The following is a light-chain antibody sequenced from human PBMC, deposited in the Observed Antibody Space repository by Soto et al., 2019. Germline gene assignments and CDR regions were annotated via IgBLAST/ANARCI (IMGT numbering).Light chain of an antibody. CDR1: HTVRNNY. J-gene: IGKJ4*01. Sequence: EFVLTHSPGTLSFSPGEIATLSCRAIHTVRNNYLAWYQQKPGQAPRLLIYDASSRATGIPDRFSGGGSGTDFTLTISRLEPEDFAVYYCQQFSSYPLTFGGGTKVDIK. CDR2: DAS. V-gene: IGKV3-20*01. CDR3: QQFSSYPLT.